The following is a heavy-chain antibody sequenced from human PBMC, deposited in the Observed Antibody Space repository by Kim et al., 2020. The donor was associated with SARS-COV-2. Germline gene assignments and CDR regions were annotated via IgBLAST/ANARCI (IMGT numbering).Heavy chain of an antibody. D-gene: IGHD3-16*01. Sequence: GGSLRLSCAGSGFTSGLTFGAYSMHWVRQAPGKGLERLMFISYDGLIQYYADSVRGRFTVSRDNSRNTLFLQMNSLRPEDTAVYYWARDSRDAYSLGAMDVWRQGTTVLVPS. J-gene: IGHJ6*01. CDR2: ISYDGLIQ. V-gene: IGHV3-30*03. CDR1: GFTSGLTFGAYS. CDR3: ARDSRDAYSLGAMDV.